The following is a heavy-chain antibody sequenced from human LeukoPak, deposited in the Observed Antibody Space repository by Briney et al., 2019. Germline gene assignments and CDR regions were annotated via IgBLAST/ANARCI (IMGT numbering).Heavy chain of an antibody. D-gene: IGHD6-19*01. CDR1: GFTFDDYG. CDR2: ITGDGGRT. V-gene: IGHV3-43*02. CDR3: AKEGPRAVAGSFDY. Sequence: GGSLRLPCAASGFTFDDYGMHWVRQAPGKGLEWVSHITGDGGRTYYADSVKGRFTISRDYSKNSLYLQMNSLRTEDTAFYYCAKEGPRAVAGSFDYWGQGTLVTVSS. J-gene: IGHJ4*02.